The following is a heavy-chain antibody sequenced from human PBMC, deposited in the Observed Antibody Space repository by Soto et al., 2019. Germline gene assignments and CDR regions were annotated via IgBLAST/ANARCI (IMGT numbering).Heavy chain of an antibody. CDR3: AREHLSRASDDYASPEDRVAEYAGWFEP. V-gene: IGHV1-18*01. D-gene: IGHD4-17*01. CDR1: GYTFTSYG. CDR2: ISTYNGNT. J-gene: IGHJ5*02. Sequence: QVQLVQSGAEVKKPGASVKVSCKASGYTFTSYGFSWVRQAPGQGLEWMGWISTYNGNTNYAQKFQGRVTMTTDTSTXPXXXEXXSRRSGDTPGYYCAREHLSRASDDYASPEDRVAEYAGWFEPWGQGTLVTVS.